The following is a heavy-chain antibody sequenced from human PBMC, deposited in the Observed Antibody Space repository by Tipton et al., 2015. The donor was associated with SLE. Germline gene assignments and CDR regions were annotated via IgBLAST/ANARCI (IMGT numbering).Heavy chain of an antibody. CDR3: ARLSGGSYYGGSYFDY. D-gene: IGHD1-26*01. Sequence: TLSLTCTVSGGSISSSGYYWVWIRQPPGKGLEWTGTIFETGTTLYNPSLVTRVTMSMDASKNQFSLKVNSVTAADTAVYFCARLSGGSYYGGSYFDYWGQGTLVAVSS. CDR2: IFETGTT. CDR1: GGSISSSGYY. J-gene: IGHJ4*02. V-gene: IGHV4-39*07.